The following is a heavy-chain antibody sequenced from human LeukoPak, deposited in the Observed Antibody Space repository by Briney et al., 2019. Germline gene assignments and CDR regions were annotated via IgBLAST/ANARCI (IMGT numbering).Heavy chain of an antibody. V-gene: IGHV1-18*01. J-gene: IGHJ3*02. D-gene: IGHD3-22*01. CDR1: GYTLTSYG. CDR2: IRAYDGNT. CDR3: ARYKPQTYYYDSSGPGGAFDI. Sequence: ASVKVSCKASGYTLTSYGISWVRQAPGQGLEWMGWIRAYDGNTNYAQKLQGRVTMTTDTSTSTAYMELRSLRSDDTAVYYCARYKPQTYYYDSSGPGGAFDIWGQGTMVTVSS.